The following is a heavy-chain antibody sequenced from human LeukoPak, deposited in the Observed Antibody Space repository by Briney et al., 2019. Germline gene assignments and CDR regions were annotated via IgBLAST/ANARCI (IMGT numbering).Heavy chain of an antibody. CDR2: IYYNGSP. D-gene: IGHD6-13*01. Sequence: PSETLSLTCTVSGGSISSSSYYWSWIRQPPGKGLEWIGYIYYNGSPNYNPSLKSRVTMSLDTSENQFSLKLTSVTAADTAVYYCARCRGYSSSWARTFDIWGQGTMVTVSS. J-gene: IGHJ3*02. CDR3: ARCRGYSSSWARTFDI. V-gene: IGHV4-61*01. CDR1: GGSISSSSYY.